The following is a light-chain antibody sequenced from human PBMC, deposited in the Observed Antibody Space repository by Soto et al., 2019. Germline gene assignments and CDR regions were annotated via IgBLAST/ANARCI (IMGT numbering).Light chain of an antibody. V-gene: IGLV1-40*01. Sequence: QSVLTQPPSVSGAPGQRVTISCTGSSSNFGAGYDVHWYQQLPGTAPKLLIYGNNQRPSGVPDRFSGSTSGTSASLAISGLRSEDESDYYCASWDDSLNGYVFGTGTKVTVL. CDR1: SSNFGAGYD. CDR2: GNN. CDR3: ASWDDSLNGYV. J-gene: IGLJ1*01.